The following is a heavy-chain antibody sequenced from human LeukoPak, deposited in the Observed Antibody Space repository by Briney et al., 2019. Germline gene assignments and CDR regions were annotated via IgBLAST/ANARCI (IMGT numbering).Heavy chain of an antibody. D-gene: IGHD6-13*01. CDR2: TSSSGSTI. CDR1: GFTFSSCE. Sequence: PGGSLRLSCAASGFTFSSCEMNWVRQAPGKGLEWVSYTSSSGSTIYYADSVKGRFTISRDNAKNSLYLQMNSLRAEDTAVYYCTTGVGGSSWNYYFDYWGQGTLVTVSS. J-gene: IGHJ4*02. CDR3: TTGVGGSSWNYYFDY. V-gene: IGHV3-48*03.